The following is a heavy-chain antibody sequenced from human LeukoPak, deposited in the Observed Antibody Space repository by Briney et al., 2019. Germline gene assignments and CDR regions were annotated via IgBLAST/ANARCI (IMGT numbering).Heavy chain of an antibody. Sequence: GESLKTSCKGSGSNFASYWIGWVRQMPGKGLEWMGIIYCGDSDTRYSPSFQGQVTISADKSISTSYLQWSSLKASDTAMYYCARLSTMRGNYWGQGTLVTVSS. V-gene: IGHV5-51*01. CDR2: IYCGDSDT. J-gene: IGHJ4*02. D-gene: IGHD2-2*01. CDR1: GSNFASYW. CDR3: ARLSTMRGNY.